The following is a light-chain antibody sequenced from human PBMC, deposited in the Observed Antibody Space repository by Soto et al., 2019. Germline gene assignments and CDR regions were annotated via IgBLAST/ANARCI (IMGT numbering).Light chain of an antibody. CDR2: DTS. J-gene: IGKJ4*01. CDR3: QQRTNWLT. CDR1: ESVSDY. V-gene: IGKV3-11*01. Sequence: EIVLTQSPATLSLSPGERATLSCRASESVSDYIAWYQQKPGQPPRLVIYDTSNRATGVPARFSGSGSGTDFTLTISSLEPEDVAVYYCQQRTNWLTFGGGTKVEIK.